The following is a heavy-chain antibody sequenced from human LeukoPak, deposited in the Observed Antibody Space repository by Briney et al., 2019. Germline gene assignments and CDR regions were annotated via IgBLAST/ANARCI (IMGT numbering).Heavy chain of an antibody. CDR2: ISYDGSNK. CDR3: ARDIGPRRGAPGGIPDY. V-gene: IGHV3-30*04. J-gene: IGHJ4*02. CDR1: GFTFSSYA. Sequence: PGGSLGLSCAASGFTFSSYAMHWVHQAPGKGLEWVAVISYDGSNKYYADSVKGRFTISRDNSKNTLYLQMNSLRAEDTAVYYCARDIGPRRGAPGGIPDYWGQGTLVTVSS. D-gene: IGHD3-16*01.